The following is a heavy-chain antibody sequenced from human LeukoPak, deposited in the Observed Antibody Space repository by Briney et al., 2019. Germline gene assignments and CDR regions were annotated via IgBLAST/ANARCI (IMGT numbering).Heavy chain of an antibody. V-gene: IGHV4-34*01. D-gene: IGHD3-16*01. CDR1: GFTFSNYI. CDR2: INHSGGT. J-gene: IGHJ6*03. Sequence: LRLSCAASGFTFSNYIMHWVRQPPGKGLEWIGEINHSGGTKYNPSLKSRVTISVDTSKNQFSLKLSSVTAADTAMYYCARVKDPGGYYYYYYMDVWGKGTTVTVSS. CDR3: ARVKDPGGYYYYYYMDV.